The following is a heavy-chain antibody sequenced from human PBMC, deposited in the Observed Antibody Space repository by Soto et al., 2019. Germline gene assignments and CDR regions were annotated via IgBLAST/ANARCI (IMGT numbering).Heavy chain of an antibody. D-gene: IGHD2-2*01. CDR2: IYYSGST. CDR3: ARYGGYCSSTSCYFAEYFQH. Sequence: SETLSLTCTFPGCSVSSYYWSWIRQPPGTGLEWIGYIYYSGSTNYNPSLKSRVTISVDTSKNQFSLKLSSVTAADTAVYYCARYGGYCSSTSCYFAEYFQHWGQGTLVTVS. V-gene: IGHV4-59*08. CDR1: GCSVSSYY. J-gene: IGHJ1*01.